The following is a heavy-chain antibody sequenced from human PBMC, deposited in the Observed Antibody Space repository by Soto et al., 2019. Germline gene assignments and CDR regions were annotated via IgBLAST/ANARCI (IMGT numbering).Heavy chain of an antibody. CDR1: GGSISNYY. J-gene: IGHJ4*02. CDR2: IDTSGST. V-gene: IGHV4-4*07. Sequence: TLSLTCTVSGGSISNYYCNWIRQPAGKGLEWIGRIDTSGSTNYNPSLKSRVTMSVDTSKQEFSLKLSSVTAADTALYYCARGGQDFWSGPFDYWGRGALVTVSS. CDR3: ARGGQDFWSGPFDY. D-gene: IGHD3-3*01.